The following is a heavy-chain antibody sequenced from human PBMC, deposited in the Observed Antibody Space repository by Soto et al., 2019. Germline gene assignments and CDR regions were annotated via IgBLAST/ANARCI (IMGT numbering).Heavy chain of an antibody. CDR3: AAVKKGLAVAGYNWFDP. V-gene: IGHV1-58*01. CDR2: IVVGSGNT. J-gene: IGHJ5*02. Sequence: ASVKVSCKASGFTVTSSAVQWVRQARGQRLEWIGWIVVGSGNTNYAQKFQERVTITRDMSTSTAYMELGSLRAEATAVYYCAAVKKGLAVAGYNWFDPWGQGTLVTVSS. CDR1: GFTVTSSA. D-gene: IGHD6-19*01.